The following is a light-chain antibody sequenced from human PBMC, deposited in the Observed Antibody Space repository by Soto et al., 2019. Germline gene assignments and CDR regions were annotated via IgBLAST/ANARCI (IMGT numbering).Light chain of an antibody. V-gene: IGKV1-5*03. CDR2: KAS. Sequence: DIPMTQSPSTLSASVGDRVTITCRASQSLSSRLAWYQQKPGKAPKLLIYKASTLESGVPSRFSGSGSGTEFTLTISSLQPDDFATYYCQQYNSYWTFGQGTKVEIK. CDR1: QSLSSR. J-gene: IGKJ1*01. CDR3: QQYNSYWT.